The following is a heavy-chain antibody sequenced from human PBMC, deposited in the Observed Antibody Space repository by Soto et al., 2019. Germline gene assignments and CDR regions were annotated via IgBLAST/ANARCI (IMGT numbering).Heavy chain of an antibody. CDR2: IYHSGST. J-gene: IGHJ4*02. D-gene: IGHD3-22*01. CDR1: GGSISSGGSS. Sequence: SETLSLTCAVAGGSISSGGSSWTWIRQPPGKGLEWIGYIYHSGSTYYNPSLKSRVTISVDRSKNQFSLKLTSVTAADTAVYYCARGAVVNFDSWGQGTLVTVS. V-gene: IGHV4-30-2*01. CDR3: ARGAVVNFDS.